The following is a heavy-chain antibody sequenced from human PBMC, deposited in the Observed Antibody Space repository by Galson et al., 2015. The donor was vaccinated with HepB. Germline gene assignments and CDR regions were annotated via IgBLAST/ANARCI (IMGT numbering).Heavy chain of an antibody. CDR1: GYTFTGYY. Sequence: SVKVSCKASGYTFTGYYMHWVRQAPGQGLEWMGWINPNSGGTNYAQKFQGRVTMTRDTSISTAYMELSRLRSDDTAVYYCARGYCSSTSCSPNIWGQGTTVTVSS. V-gene: IGHV1-2*02. CDR2: INPNSGGT. D-gene: IGHD2-2*01. J-gene: IGHJ3*02. CDR3: ARGYCSSTSCSPNI.